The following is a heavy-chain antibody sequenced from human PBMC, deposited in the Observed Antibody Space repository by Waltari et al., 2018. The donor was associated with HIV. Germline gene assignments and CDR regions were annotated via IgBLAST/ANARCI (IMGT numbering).Heavy chain of an antibody. CDR3: ARTYKRITLFEIIRELSWFDP. CDR2: INKIGTT. CDR1: GGSFDEYY. V-gene: IGHV4-34*01. Sequence: QVQLQQWGAGLLKPSETLSLTCAIYGGSFDEYYWAWIRQTPEKGLEWLGDINKIGTTTYNPALKSRVTVSIDTSKNQFSLNLRSVTAADTAVYYCARTYKRITLFEIIRELSWFDPWGQGTLVTVSS. J-gene: IGHJ5*02. D-gene: IGHD1-7*01.